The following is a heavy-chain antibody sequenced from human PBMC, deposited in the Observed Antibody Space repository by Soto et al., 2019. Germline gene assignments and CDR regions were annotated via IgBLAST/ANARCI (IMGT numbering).Heavy chain of an antibody. CDR2: ISYDGSNK. Sequence: QVQLVESGGGVVQPGRSLRLSCAASGFTFSSYGMHWVRQAPGKGLEWVAVISYDGSNKYYADSVKGRFTISRDNSKNTLYLQMNSLRAEDTAVYYCAKERRLIGFDYWGQGNLVTVSS. V-gene: IGHV3-30*18. D-gene: IGHD3-22*01. CDR1: GFTFSSYG. J-gene: IGHJ4*02. CDR3: AKERRLIGFDY.